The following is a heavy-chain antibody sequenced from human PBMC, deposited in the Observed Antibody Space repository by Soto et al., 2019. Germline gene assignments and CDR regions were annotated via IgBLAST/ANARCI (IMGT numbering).Heavy chain of an antibody. CDR3: GTNFEY. CDR1: GFTFSNYW. J-gene: IGHJ4*02. CDR2: INNDGSRT. Sequence: EVQVVESGGALVQPGGSLRLSCAASGFTFSNYWMHWVRQVPGEGRVWVSSINNDGSRTWYADSVRGRIAMSRDNARNLVYLQMNSLRAEDPAVYSCGTNFEYWGQGALVTVSS. V-gene: IGHV3-74*01.